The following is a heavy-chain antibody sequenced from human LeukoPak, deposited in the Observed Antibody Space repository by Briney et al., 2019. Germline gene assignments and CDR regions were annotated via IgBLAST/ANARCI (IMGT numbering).Heavy chain of an antibody. V-gene: IGHV4-34*01. CDR2: INHSGST. D-gene: IGHD3-10*01. J-gene: IGHJ4*02. CDR1: GGSFSGYY. Sequence: SETLSLTCAVYGGSFSGYYWSWIRQPPGKGLEWIGEINHSGSTNYNPSLKSRVTISVDTSKNQFSLKLSSVTAAVTAVYYCARGPSVFTMVRGVIIFDYWGQGTLVTVSS. CDR3: ARGPSVFTMVRGVIIFDY.